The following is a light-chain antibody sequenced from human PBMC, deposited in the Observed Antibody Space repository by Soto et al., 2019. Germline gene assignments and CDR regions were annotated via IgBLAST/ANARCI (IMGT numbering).Light chain of an antibody. J-gene: IGKJ5*01. Sequence: EIVLTQSPATLSLSPGEGATLSCRASQSVSSYLAWYQQRPGQAPRLLIYGASSRATGIPDRFSGSGSGTDFTLTISRLEPEDFAVYYCQQYGSSITFGQGTRLEIK. CDR1: QSVSSY. V-gene: IGKV3-20*01. CDR2: GAS. CDR3: QQYGSSIT.